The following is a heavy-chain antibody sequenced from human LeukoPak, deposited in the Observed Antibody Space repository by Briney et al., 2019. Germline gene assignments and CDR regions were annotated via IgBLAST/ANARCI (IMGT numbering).Heavy chain of an antibody. D-gene: IGHD3-3*01. Sequence: PGGSLRLSCAASGFTVSSNYMSWVRQAPGKGLEWVSVIYSGGSTYYADSVKGRFTISRDNSKNTLYLQMNSLRAEDTAVYYCARRQYLYYDFWSGSRGYWGQGTLVTVSS. CDR3: ARRQYLYYDFWSGSRGY. J-gene: IGHJ4*02. CDR2: IYSGGST. CDR1: GFTVSSNY. V-gene: IGHV3-66*04.